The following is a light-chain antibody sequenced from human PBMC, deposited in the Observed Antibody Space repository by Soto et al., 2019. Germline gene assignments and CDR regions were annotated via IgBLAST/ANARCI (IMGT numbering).Light chain of an antibody. CDR3: CSYAGDNSFV. V-gene: IGLV2-23*02. CDR1: SSDVGSYNL. J-gene: IGLJ1*01. Sequence: QSVLTQPASVSGSPGQSITISCTGTSSDVGSYNLVSWFQQHPGKAPKLMIYEVSKRPSGVSNRFSGSKSGNTASLTISGLQAEDEADYYCCSYAGDNSFVFGTGTKVTVL. CDR2: EVS.